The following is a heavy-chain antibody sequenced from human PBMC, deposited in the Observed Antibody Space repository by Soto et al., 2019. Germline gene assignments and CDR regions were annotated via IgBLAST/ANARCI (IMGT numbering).Heavy chain of an antibody. CDR1: GFIFSDYS. J-gene: IGHJ4*02. V-gene: IGHV3-23*01. Sequence: EVQLLESGGDSVLPGGSLRLSCAASGFIFSDYSMSWVRQAPGKGLEWVSGISGRGGSTYYADSVKGRFTISRDSSRNTLFLQMNSLRAEDTALYFCARSSGDTWEQYYFDYWGQGTLVPVSS. CDR2: ISGRGGST. CDR3: ARSSGDTWEQYYFDY. D-gene: IGHD1-1*01.